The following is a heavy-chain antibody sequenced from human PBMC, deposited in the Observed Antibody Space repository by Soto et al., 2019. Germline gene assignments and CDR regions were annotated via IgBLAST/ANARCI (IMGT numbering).Heavy chain of an antibody. Sequence: EVQLLESGGGLVQPGGSLRLSCAASGFAFNSSAMAWVRQTPGKGLQWVSAITVAGGGTYYADSVKCRFAISRDNSKKTLYLQMNSLNAEDTALYFCAKWPPSPKMGVTSHWGEGTLVTVSS. V-gene: IGHV3-23*01. D-gene: IGHD1-26*01. CDR2: ITVAGGGT. CDR3: AKWPPSPKMGVTSH. CDR1: GFAFNSSA. J-gene: IGHJ4*02.